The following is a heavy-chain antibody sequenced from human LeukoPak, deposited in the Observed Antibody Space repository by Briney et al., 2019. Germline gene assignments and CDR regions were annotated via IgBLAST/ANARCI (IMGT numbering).Heavy chain of an antibody. J-gene: IGHJ4*02. V-gene: IGHV4-39*07. CDR3: ARGPPYYGRYYFDY. D-gene: IGHD4-17*01. Sequence: SETLSLTCTVSGGSISSSSYYWGWVRQPPGKGLEWIGSIYYSGSTYYNPSLKSRVTISVDTSKNQFSLKLSSVTAADTAVYYCARGPPYYGRYYFDYWGQGTLVTVSS. CDR1: GGSISSSSYY. CDR2: IYYSGST.